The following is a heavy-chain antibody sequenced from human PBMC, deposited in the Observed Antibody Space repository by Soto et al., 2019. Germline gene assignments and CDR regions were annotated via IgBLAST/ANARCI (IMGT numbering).Heavy chain of an antibody. D-gene: IGHD6-25*01. V-gene: IGHV3-23*01. CDR2: ITTRGGIT. CDR1: GFTFSTYA. J-gene: IGHJ5*02. CDR3: LIEAVDDRFDP. Sequence: EVQVLESGGGLVQPGGSLRLSCVASGFTFSTYAMSWVRQAPGKGLEWVSGITTRGGITYYADSVKGRFTISRDNSKNPLYLQMNSLTAEETAIYYTLIEAVDDRFDPWGQGTLVTVSS.